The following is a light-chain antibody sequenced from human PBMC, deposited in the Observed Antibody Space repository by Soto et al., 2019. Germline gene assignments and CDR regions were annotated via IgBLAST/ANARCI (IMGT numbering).Light chain of an antibody. V-gene: IGKV2-28*01. Sequence: DIVMTQSPLSLPVTPGEPASISCRSSQSLLHSDENNYLDWYLQKPGQSPQLLIYLVYNRASGVPDRFSGSGSGTDFTLKISRVEAEDVGVYYCMHALQTPTFGPGTKVDIK. CDR2: LVY. CDR3: MHALQTPT. J-gene: IGKJ3*01. CDR1: QSLLHSDENNY.